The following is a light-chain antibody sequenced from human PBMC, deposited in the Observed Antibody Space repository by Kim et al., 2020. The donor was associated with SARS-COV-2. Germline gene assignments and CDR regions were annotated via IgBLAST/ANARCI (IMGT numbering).Light chain of an antibody. V-gene: IGKV4-1*01. J-gene: IGKJ5*01. CDR3: QQYDTTPIT. CDR1: RSGVSSHNNRKD. Sequence: ATITCKSSRSGVSSHNNRKDLRGHQEKPGQPPWLLIYGASSRKSGIPDRFGGSVSGTYFTLSISGLQAEDVAVYYCQQYDTTPITLGQGTRREIK. CDR2: GAS.